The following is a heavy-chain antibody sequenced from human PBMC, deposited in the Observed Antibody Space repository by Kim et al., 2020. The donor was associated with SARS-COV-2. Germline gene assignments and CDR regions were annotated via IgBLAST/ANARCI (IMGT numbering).Heavy chain of an antibody. V-gene: IGHV1-3*01. CDR3: ARDYCTSTSCPRLDY. J-gene: IGHJ4*02. D-gene: IGHD2-2*01. CDR2: INAGNGNT. CDR1: GYTFITYA. Sequence: ASVKVSCKASGYTFITYAMHWVRQAPGQRLEWMGWINAGNGNTKYSQKFQGRVTITRDTSASTAYMELSSLRPEDAAVYYCARDYCTSTSCPRLDYWGQG.